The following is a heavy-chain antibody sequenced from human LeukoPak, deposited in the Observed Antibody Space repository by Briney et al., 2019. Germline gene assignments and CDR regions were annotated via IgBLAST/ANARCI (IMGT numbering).Heavy chain of an antibody. J-gene: IGHJ4*02. CDR3: ARDRPGDSYGDY. CDR1: GFTFSDHY. Sequence: PGGSLRLSCAASGFTFSDHYMDWVRQAPGKGLEWVGRTRNKANSYTTEYAASVKGRFTISRDDSKNSLYLQMNSVRAEDTAVYYCARDRPGDSYGDYWGQGTLVTVSS. CDR2: TRNKANSYTT. V-gene: IGHV3-72*01. D-gene: IGHD5-18*01.